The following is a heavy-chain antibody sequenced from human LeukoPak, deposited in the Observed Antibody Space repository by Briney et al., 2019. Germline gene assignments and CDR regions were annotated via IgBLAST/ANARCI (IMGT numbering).Heavy chain of an antibody. CDR2: ITGDGTGT. CDR3: AKDKWRTAADAFDY. CDR1: GLTFDNSV. V-gene: IGHV3-43*02. D-gene: IGHD6-13*01. J-gene: IGHJ4*02. Sequence: GGSLRLSCAASGLTFDNSVMHWVRQAPRKGLEWVSLITGDGTGTYYADSVKGRFTISRDNSKNSLYLQMNSLRTEDTALYYCAKDKWRTAADAFDYWDQGTLVTVSS.